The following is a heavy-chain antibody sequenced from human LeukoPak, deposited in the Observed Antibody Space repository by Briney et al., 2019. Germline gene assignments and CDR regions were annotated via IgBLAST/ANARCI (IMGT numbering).Heavy chain of an antibody. D-gene: IGHD3-10*02. CDR2: ISSSGSTV. CDR1: GFTFSSYE. V-gene: IGHV3-48*03. J-gene: IGHJ6*04. Sequence: GGSLRLSCAASGFTFSSYEMNWVRQAPGKGPEWVSYISSSGSTVYYADSVKGRFTISRDNAKNSLYLQMNSLRAEDTAVYYCAELGITMIGGVWGKGTTVTISS. CDR3: AELGITMIGGV.